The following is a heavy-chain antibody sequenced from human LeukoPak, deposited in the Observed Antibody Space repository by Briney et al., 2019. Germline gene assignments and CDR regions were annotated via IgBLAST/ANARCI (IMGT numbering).Heavy chain of an antibody. J-gene: IGHJ5*02. CDR3: AIEQLEPSSHPFDP. V-gene: IGHV3-74*03. CDR2: INSDGSRT. CDR1: GITIFSYW. Sequence: GGSLRLSCAASGITIFSYWMHWVRQTPEKGLVWVSRINSDGSRTTYADSVKGRFTISRDNAKNTLYLQMNSLRAEDTAVYYCAIEQLEPSSHPFDPWGQGTLVTVSS. D-gene: IGHD1-1*01.